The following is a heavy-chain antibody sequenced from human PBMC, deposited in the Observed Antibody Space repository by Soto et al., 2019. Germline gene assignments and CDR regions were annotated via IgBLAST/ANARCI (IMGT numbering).Heavy chain of an antibody. Sequence: RGESLKISCEGSGYSFTDYWIGWVRQMPGKGLEWMGIIYPGDSDTRYSPSFQGLVTISVDKSINTAYLQWSSLKASDTAMYYCARTYYFDTSGYSLDYWGQGTLVTVSS. V-gene: IGHV5-51*01. J-gene: IGHJ4*02. D-gene: IGHD3-22*01. CDR1: GYSFTDYW. CDR3: ARTYYFDTSGYSLDY. CDR2: IYPGDSDT.